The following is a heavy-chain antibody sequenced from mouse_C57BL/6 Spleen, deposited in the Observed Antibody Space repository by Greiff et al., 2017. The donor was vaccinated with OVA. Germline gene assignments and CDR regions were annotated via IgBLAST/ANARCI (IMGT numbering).Heavy chain of an antibody. V-gene: IGHV5-17*01. J-gene: IGHJ1*03. CDR1: GFTFSDYG. CDR2: ISSGSSTI. D-gene: IGHD1-1*01. Sequence: EVKLVESGGGLVKPGGSLKLSCAASGFTFSDYGMHWVRQAPEKGLEWVAYISSGSSTIYYADTVKGRFTISRDNAKNTLFLQMTSLRSEDTAMYYGARQGDYYGSILWYFDVWGTGTTVTVSS. CDR3: ARQGDYYGSILWYFDV.